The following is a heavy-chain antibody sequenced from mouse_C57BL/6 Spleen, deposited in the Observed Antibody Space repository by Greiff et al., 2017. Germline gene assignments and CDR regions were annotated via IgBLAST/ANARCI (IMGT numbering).Heavy chain of an antibody. CDR3: TGPLYYGSSSYYFDY. Sequence: EVKVEESGGGLVQPGGSMKLSCVASGFTFSNYWMNWVRQSPEKGLEWVAQIRLKSDNYATHYAESVKGRFTISRDDSKSSVYLQMNNLRAEDTGIYYCTGPLYYGSSSYYFDYWGQGTTLTVSS. CDR2: IRLKSDNYAT. V-gene: IGHV6-3*01. J-gene: IGHJ2*01. D-gene: IGHD1-1*01. CDR1: GFTFSNYW.